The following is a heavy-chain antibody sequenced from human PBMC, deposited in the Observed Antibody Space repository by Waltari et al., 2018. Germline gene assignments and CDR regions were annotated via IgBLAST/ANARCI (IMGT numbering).Heavy chain of an antibody. CDR2: ISGSGGST. Sequence: EVQLVESGGGLVQPGGSLRLSCAASGFTFSSYAMSWVRQAPGKGLEWVPAISGSGGSTYYADSVKGRFTISRDNSKNTLYLQMNSLRAEDTAVYYCAKDHPGYYDSSGYYPTPFDYWGQGTLVTVSS. D-gene: IGHD3-22*01. J-gene: IGHJ4*02. V-gene: IGHV3-23*04. CDR1: GFTFSSYA. CDR3: AKDHPGYYDSSGYYPTPFDY.